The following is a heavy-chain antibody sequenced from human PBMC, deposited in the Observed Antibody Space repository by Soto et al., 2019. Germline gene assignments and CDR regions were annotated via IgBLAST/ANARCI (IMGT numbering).Heavy chain of an antibody. D-gene: IGHD3-22*01. CDR1: GFTFSSYA. CDR3: AGTYYYDSSGSC. V-gene: IGHV3-23*01. J-gene: IGHJ4*02. Sequence: EVPLLESGGGLVQPGGSLRLSCAASGFTFSSYAMSWVRQAPGKGLEWVSAISGSGGSTYYADSVKGRFTISRDNSKNTLYLQMNSLRAEDTAVYYCAGTYYYDSSGSCWGQGTLVTVSS. CDR2: ISGSGGST.